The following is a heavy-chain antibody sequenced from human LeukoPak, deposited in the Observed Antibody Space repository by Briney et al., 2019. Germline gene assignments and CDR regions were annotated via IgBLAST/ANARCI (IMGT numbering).Heavy chain of an antibody. Sequence: ASVKVSCKASGYTFTGYYMHWVRQAPGQGLEWMGWINPNSGGTNYAQKFQGWVTMTRDTSISTAYMELSRLRSNDTAVYYCAREWRYCYGSGSYSTFDYWGQGTLVTVSS. V-gene: IGHV1-2*04. CDR1: GYTFTGYY. CDR3: AREWRYCYGSGSYSTFDY. D-gene: IGHD3-10*01. CDR2: INPNSGGT. J-gene: IGHJ4*02.